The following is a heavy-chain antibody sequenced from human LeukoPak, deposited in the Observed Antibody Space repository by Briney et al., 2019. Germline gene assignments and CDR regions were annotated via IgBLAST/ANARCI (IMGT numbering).Heavy chain of an antibody. J-gene: IGHJ6*02. Sequence: SETLSLTCTVSGGSISSYYWSWIQQPPGKGLEWIGYIYHSGSTYYNPSLKSQVTISVDRSKNQFSLKLSSVTAADTAVYYCARDRYGMDVWGQGTTVTVSS. CDR2: IYHSGST. CDR1: GGSISSYY. CDR3: ARDRYGMDV. V-gene: IGHV4-59*12.